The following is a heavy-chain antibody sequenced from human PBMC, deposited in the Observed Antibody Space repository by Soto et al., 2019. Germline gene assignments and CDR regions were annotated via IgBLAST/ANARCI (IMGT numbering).Heavy chain of an antibody. J-gene: IGHJ6*03. CDR2: IIPILGIA. Sequence: SVKVSCKASGGTFSSYTISWVRQAPGQGLEWMGRIIPILGIANYAQKFQGRVTITADKSTSTAYMELSSLRSEDTAVYYCARLGTRGPTRGTILGADYYYMDVWGKGTTVTVSS. D-gene: IGHD3-3*01. CDR1: GGTFSSYT. V-gene: IGHV1-69*02. CDR3: ARLGTRGPTRGTILGADYYYMDV.